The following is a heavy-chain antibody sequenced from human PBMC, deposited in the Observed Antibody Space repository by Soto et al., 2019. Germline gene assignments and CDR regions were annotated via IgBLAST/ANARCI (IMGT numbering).Heavy chain of an antibody. CDR1: GGSFSGYY. CDR2: INHSGST. Sequence: QVQLQQWGAGLLKPSETLSLTCAVYGGSFSGYYWSWIRQPPGKGLEWIGEINHSGSTNYNPSLKSRVTISVDTSKHQCSLKLSSVTAADTAVYYCASDYYDSGGRPTIDYWGQGTLVTVSS. CDR3: ASDYYDSGGRPTIDY. J-gene: IGHJ4*02. V-gene: IGHV4-34*01. D-gene: IGHD3-22*01.